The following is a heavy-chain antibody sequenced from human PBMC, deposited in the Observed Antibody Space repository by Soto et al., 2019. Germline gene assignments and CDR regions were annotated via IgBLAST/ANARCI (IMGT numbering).Heavy chain of an antibody. J-gene: IGHJ2*01. V-gene: IGHV3-30-3*01. CDR2: ISYDGSNK. CDR3: ARPLWRNDYNWGYFDL. D-gene: IGHD4-4*01. Sequence: QVQLVESGGGVVQPGRSLRLSCAASGFTFSSYAMHWVRQAPGKVLEWVAVISYDGSNKYYADSVKGRFTISRDNSKNTLYLQMISLRAEDTAVYYCARPLWRNDYNWGYFDLWGRGTLVTVSS. CDR1: GFTFSSYA.